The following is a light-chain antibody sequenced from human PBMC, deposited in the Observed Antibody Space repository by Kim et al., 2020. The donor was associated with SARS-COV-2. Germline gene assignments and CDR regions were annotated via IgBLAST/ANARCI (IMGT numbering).Light chain of an antibody. Sequence: DIQMTQSPSSLSASVGDRVTITCRASQNIDDYLQWYQQKPGNSPRLLISSASSLQSGVPSRFSGSGYGTDFTLSITSLQPDDFATYYCQQTYSTILTFGPGTKVDIK. CDR1: QNIDDY. J-gene: IGKJ3*01. CDR3: QQTYSTILT. V-gene: IGKV1-39*01. CDR2: SAS.